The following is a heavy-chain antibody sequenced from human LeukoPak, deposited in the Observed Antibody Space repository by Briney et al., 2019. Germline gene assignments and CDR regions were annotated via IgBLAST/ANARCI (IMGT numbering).Heavy chain of an antibody. CDR3: ARDVLWFGDPRADGMDV. V-gene: IGHV4-4*02. J-gene: IGHJ6*04. CDR2: IYHSGST. Sequence: PSGTLSLTCAVSGGSISSSNWWSWVRQPPGKGLEWIGEIYHSGSTNYNPSLKSRVTISVDKSKNQFSLKLSSVTAADTAVYYCARDVLWFGDPRADGMDVWGKGTTVTVSS. CDR1: GGSISSSNW. D-gene: IGHD3-10*01.